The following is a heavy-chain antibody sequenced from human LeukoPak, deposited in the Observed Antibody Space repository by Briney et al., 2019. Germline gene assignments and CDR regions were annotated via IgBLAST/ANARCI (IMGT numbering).Heavy chain of an antibody. V-gene: IGHV1-2*02. CDR1: GYTFTAYY. CDR2: INPNSGGT. D-gene: IGHD2-2*01. CDR3: ASGPSIVVVPAAYRGGYYYYMDV. J-gene: IGHJ6*03. Sequence: VASVKVSCKASGYTFTAYYMHWVRQAPGQGLEWMGWINPNSGGTIYTQKFQGRVTMTRDSSITTVYMELSRLRSDDTAVYYCASGPSIVVVPAAYRGGYYYYMDVWGKGTTVTVSS.